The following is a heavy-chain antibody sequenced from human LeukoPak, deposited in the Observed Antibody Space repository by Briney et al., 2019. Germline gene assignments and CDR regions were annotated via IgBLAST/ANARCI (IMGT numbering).Heavy chain of an antibody. D-gene: IGHD2-15*01. V-gene: IGHV3-30-3*01. J-gene: IGHJ5*02. Sequence: SCKASGGTFSSYAMHWVRKAPGKGLEWVAVISYDGSNKYYADSVKGRFTISRDNSKNTLYLQMNSLRAEDTAVYYCARDRVVAATPLWFDPWGQGTLVTVSS. CDR2: ISYDGSNK. CDR1: GGTFSSYA. CDR3: ARDRVVAATPLWFDP.